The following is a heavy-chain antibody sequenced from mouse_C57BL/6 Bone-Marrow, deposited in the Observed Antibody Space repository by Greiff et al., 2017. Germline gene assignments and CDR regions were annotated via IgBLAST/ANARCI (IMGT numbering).Heavy chain of an antibody. Sequence: EVKLMESGGGLVKPGGSLKLSCAASGFTFSSYAMSWVRQTPEKRLEWVATISDGGSYTYYPDNVKGRYTISRDNAKNNPYLQMSHLKSEDTAMYYCEREGWGHGYGGQGNTLTVSS. D-gene: IGHD3-3*01. V-gene: IGHV5-4*01. CDR3: EREGWGHGY. J-gene: IGHJ2*01. CDR1: GFTFSSYA. CDR2: ISDGGSYT.